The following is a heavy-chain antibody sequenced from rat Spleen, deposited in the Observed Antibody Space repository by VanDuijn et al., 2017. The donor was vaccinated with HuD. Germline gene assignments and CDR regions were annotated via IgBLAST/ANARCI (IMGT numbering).Heavy chain of an antibody. V-gene: IGHV5-31*01. CDR2: ITNASGRT. J-gene: IGHJ2*01. CDR3: ARGGFFRY. Sequence: EVQLVESGGGLVXXGGXXKLSCVXXXFTXXNYXXXWIRQVPGKGLEWVASITNASGRTYNPDSVKGRFTVSRDTAQNILYLQMNSLRSEETATYYCARGGFFRYWGQGVMVTVSS. D-gene: IGHD1-6*01. CDR1: XFTXXNYX.